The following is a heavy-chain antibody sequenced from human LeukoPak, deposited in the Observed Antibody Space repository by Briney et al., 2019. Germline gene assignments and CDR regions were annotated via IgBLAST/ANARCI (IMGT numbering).Heavy chain of an antibody. Sequence: SETLSLTCTVSGGSISSSSYYWGWIRQPPGKGLEWIGSIYYSGSTYYNPSLKSRVTISVDTSKNQFSLKLSSVTAADTAVYYCARGVYYYGSGTKENWFDPWGQGTLVTVSS. CDR1: GGSISSSSYY. J-gene: IGHJ5*02. CDR3: ARGVYYYGSGTKENWFDP. V-gene: IGHV4-39*07. D-gene: IGHD3-10*01. CDR2: IYYSGST.